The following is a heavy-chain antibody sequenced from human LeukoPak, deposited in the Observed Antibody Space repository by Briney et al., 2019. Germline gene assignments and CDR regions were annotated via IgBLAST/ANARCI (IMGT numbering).Heavy chain of an antibody. CDR2: INHSGST. V-gene: IGHV4-34*01. CDR1: GGSISSYY. D-gene: IGHD3-16*01. J-gene: IGHJ3*02. Sequence: SETLSLTCTVSGGSISSYYWSWIRQPAGKGLEWIGEINHSGSTNYNPSLNSRVTISVDTSKNQFSLKLRSVTAADTAVYYCATKDSSNYHYGALDIWGRGTMVTVSS. CDR3: ATKDSSNYHYGALDI.